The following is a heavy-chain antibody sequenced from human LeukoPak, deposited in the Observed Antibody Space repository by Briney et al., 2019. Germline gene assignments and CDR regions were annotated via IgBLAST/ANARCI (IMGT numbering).Heavy chain of an antibody. CDR1: GFTFSSYG. D-gene: IGHD6-19*01. CDR3: ARGLRIAVAGNIDY. J-gene: IGHJ4*02. Sequence: PGGSLRLSCAASGFTFSSYGMNWVRQAPGKGLEWVAVISYDGSNKRYADSVKGRFTISRDNSKNTLYLQMNSLRADNTAVYYCARGLRIAVAGNIDYWGQGTLVTVSS. V-gene: IGHV3-30*03. CDR2: ISYDGSNK.